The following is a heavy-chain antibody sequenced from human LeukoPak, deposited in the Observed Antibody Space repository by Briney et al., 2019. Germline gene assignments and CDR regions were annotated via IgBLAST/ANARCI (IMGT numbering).Heavy chain of an antibody. Sequence: SETLSLTCSVSGSSINTNYYWGWVRQPPGRGLEWIGTIFHSGDIFDNPSPRSRVTMSVDTSKNQFMLKLTSVTAADTAVYYCARSWGNLYYFDYWGQGALVTVSS. D-gene: IGHD3-16*01. CDR2: IFHSGDI. CDR1: GSSINTNYY. V-gene: IGHV4-38-2*01. J-gene: IGHJ4*02. CDR3: ARSWGNLYYFDY.